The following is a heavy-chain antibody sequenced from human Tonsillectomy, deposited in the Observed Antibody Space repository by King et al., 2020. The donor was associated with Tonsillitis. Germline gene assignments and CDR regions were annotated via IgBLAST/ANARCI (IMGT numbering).Heavy chain of an antibody. CDR2: IKQDGSEK. J-gene: IGHJ4*02. CDR1: GFTFSSYW. D-gene: IGHD1-1*01. V-gene: IGHV3-7*01. CDR3: ARGGAREVEYY. Sequence: VQLVESGGGLVQPGGSLRLSCAASGFTFSSYWMSWVRQAPGKGREWVANIKQDGSEKYYVDSVKGRFTISRDNAKNSLYLQMSSLRAEDTAVYFCARGGAREVEYYWGQGTLVTVSS.